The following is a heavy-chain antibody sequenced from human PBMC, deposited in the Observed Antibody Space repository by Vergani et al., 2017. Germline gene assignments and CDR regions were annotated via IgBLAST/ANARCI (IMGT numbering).Heavy chain of an antibody. V-gene: IGHV3-11*01. D-gene: IGHD3-9*01. Sequence: QVQLVESGGGLVKPGGSLRLSCAASGFTFSDYYMSWIRQAPGKGLEWVSYISSSGSTIYYADSVKGRFTISRDNAKNSLYLQMNSPRAEDTAVYYCARSSSSYYDILTGYYTGADYWGQGTLVTVSS. J-gene: IGHJ4*02. CDR1: GFTFSDYY. CDR3: ARSSSSYYDILTGYYTGADY. CDR2: ISSSGSTI.